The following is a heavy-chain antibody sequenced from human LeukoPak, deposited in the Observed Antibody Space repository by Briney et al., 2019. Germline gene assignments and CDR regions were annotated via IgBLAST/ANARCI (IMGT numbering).Heavy chain of an antibody. V-gene: IGHV4-59*01. Sequence: SETLSLTCTVSGGSISSYYWSWIRQPPGKGLEWIGYNYYSGSTNYNPSLKSRVTISVDTSKNQFSLKLSSVTAADTAVYYCARGRVGNYFDYWGQGTLVTVSS. CDR1: GGSISSYY. J-gene: IGHJ4*02. D-gene: IGHD1-26*01. CDR2: NYYSGST. CDR3: ARGRVGNYFDY.